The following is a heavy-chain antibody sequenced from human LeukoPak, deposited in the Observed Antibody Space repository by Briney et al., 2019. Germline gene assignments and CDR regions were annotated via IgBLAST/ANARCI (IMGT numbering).Heavy chain of an antibody. CDR3: AKDQGGSYYSPFDY. D-gene: IGHD1-26*01. J-gene: IGHJ4*02. CDR1: GFTFSSYG. V-gene: IGHV3-23*01. CDR2: ISGSGGST. Sequence: GGSLRLSCAASGFTFSSYGMHWVRQAPGKGLEWVSAISGSGGSTYYADSVKGRFTISRDNSKNTLYLQMNSLRAEDTAVYYCAKDQGGSYYSPFDYWGQGTLVTVSS.